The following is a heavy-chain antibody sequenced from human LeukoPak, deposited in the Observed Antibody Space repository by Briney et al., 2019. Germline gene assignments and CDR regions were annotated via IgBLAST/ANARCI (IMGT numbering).Heavy chain of an antibody. CDR2: INSDGSST. D-gene: IGHD3-22*01. CDR1: GFTFSSYW. V-gene: IGHV3-74*01. J-gene: IGHJ6*03. Sequence: GGSLRLSCAASGFTFSSYWMHWVRQAPGKGLVWVSRINSDGSSTSYADSVKGRFTISRDNAKNTLYLQMNSLRAEDTALYYCARAGVRYYDSSGYYYLYYYYYMDVWGKGTTVTVSS. CDR3: ARAGVRYYDSSGYYYLYYYYYMDV.